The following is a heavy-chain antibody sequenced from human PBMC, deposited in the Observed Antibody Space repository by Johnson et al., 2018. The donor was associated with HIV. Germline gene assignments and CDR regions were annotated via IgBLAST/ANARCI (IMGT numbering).Heavy chain of an antibody. CDR3: ARAWNTMIVVVPGAFDI. Sequence: QVQLVESGGGVVQPGRSLRLSCAASGFTFSSYAMHWVRQAPGKGLEWVAVISYDGSNKYYADSVKGRFTISRDNSKNTLYLQMNSLRAEDTAVYYCARAWNTMIVVVPGAFDIWGQGTMVTVSS. CDR1: GFTFSSYA. J-gene: IGHJ3*02. D-gene: IGHD3-22*01. CDR2: ISYDGSNK. V-gene: IGHV3-30*04.